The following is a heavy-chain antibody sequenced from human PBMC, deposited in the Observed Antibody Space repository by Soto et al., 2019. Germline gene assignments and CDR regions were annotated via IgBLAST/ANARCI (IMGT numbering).Heavy chain of an antibody. CDR1: GFTFGNYW. CDR3: ARVKSGSYDWFDP. D-gene: IGHD3-10*01. Sequence: VQLVESGGGLVQPGGSLRLSCAASGFTFGNYWMHWVRQAPGKGLMWVSRINTDGSRTTYADSVKGRFDISRDNAKNTVYMQMNSLRAEDTAVYYGARVKSGSYDWFDPWGQGTLVTVSS. CDR2: INTDGSRT. V-gene: IGHV3-74*01. J-gene: IGHJ5*02.